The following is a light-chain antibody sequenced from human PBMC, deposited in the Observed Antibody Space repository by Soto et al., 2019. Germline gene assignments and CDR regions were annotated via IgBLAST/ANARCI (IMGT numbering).Light chain of an antibody. CDR3: SSYTSSTADV. CDR2: DVS. CDR1: SSDVGAYNY. Sequence: QSALTQPASVSGSPGQPITISCTGTSSDVGAYNYVSWYQQHPGKAPKLMIYDVSNRPSGVSNRFSGSKSGNTASLTISALQAEDEADYYCSSYTSSTADVFGTGTKLTVL. V-gene: IGLV2-14*03. J-gene: IGLJ1*01.